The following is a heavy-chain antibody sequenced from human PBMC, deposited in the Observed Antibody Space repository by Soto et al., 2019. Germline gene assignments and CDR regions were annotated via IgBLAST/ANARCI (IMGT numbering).Heavy chain of an antibody. Sequence: QVQLVQSGSELKKPGASVKVSCKASGYTFTSYAMHWVRQAPGQGLEWMGWINTNTGNPTYAQGFTGRFVFSLDTSVSTAYLQICSLKAEDTAVYYCARGPNDYYDSEAWFDPWGQGTLVTVSS. CDR1: GYTFTSYA. CDR3: ARGPNDYYDSEAWFDP. CDR2: INTNTGNP. V-gene: IGHV7-4-1*01. J-gene: IGHJ5*02. D-gene: IGHD3-22*01.